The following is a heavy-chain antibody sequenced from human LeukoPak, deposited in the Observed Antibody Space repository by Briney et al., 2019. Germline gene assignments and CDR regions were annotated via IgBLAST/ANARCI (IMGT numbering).Heavy chain of an antibody. V-gene: IGHV3-33*05. Sequence: GKSLRLSCATSGFTFRNYVMHWVRQAPGKGLEWLALLSSDGTNDYYADSVKGRFTISRDNAKNSLYLQMNSLRAEDTALYYCASGGIYYGAAFDFWGQGSLVTVSA. D-gene: IGHD1-26*01. CDR2: LSSDGTND. CDR3: ASGGIYYGAAFDF. J-gene: IGHJ4*02. CDR1: GFTFRNYV.